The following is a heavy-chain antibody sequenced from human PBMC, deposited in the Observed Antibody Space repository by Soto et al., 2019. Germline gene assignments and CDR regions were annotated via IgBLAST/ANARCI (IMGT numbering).Heavy chain of an antibody. CDR3: ARWGTTGGLDV. V-gene: IGHV3-30*19. J-gene: IGHJ4*02. CDR1: GFTFRSYV. D-gene: IGHD3-16*01. CDR2: TSYDGSNK. Sequence: QVQLVESGGGVVHPGTSRRLSCVGSGFTFRSYVIHWVRQAPGKGLEWFALTSYDGSNKYYDDSVKGRFTISRDNSRNTVDLQMDSLRLEDTALYYCARWGTTGGLDVWGQGTLVSVSS.